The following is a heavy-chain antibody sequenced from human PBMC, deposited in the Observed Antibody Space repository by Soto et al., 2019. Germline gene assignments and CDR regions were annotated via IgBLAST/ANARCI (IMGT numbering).Heavy chain of an antibody. CDR3: ARDSGTTSRFDY. V-gene: IGHV1-69*08. CDR2: IIPILGIA. CDR1: GGTFSSYT. J-gene: IGHJ4*02. Sequence: QVQLVQSGAEVKKPGSSVKVSCKASGGTFSSYTIRWVRQAPGQGLEWMGRIIPILGIANYAQKFQGRVTITADKSTSTAYMELSSLRSEDTAVYYCARDSGTTSRFDYWGQGTLVNVSS. D-gene: IGHD1-1*01.